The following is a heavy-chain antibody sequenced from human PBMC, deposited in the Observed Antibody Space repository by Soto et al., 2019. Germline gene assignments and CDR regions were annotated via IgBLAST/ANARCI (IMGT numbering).Heavy chain of an antibody. CDR2: INHSGST. CDR1: GGSFSGYY. D-gene: IGHD2-8*01. Sequence: PSETLSLTCAVYGGSFSGYYWSWIRQPPGKGLEWIGEINHSGSTNYNPSLKSRVTISVDTSKNQFSLKLSSVTAADTAVYYCARWRTVYASYDAFDIWGQGTMVTVSS. J-gene: IGHJ3*02. V-gene: IGHV4-34*01. CDR3: ARWRTVYASYDAFDI.